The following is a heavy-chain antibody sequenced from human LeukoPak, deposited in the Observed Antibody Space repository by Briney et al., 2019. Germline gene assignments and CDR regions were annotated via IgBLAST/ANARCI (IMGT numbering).Heavy chain of an antibody. J-gene: IGHJ6*03. CDR1: GGSISSYY. CDR3: ARTTEGGYTYNYFYYYYMDV. CDR2: IYYSGTT. Sequence: SETLSLTCTVSGGSISSYYWSWIRQPPGKSLEWIGNIYYSGTTYYNPSLPSLKSRVTILVDTSKNQFSLRLSSVTAADTAVYYCARTTEGGYTYNYFYYYYMDVWGKGTTVTISS. D-gene: IGHD5-18*01. V-gene: IGHV4-59*01.